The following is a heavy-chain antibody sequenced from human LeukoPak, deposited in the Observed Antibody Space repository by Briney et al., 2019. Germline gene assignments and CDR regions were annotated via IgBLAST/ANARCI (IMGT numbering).Heavy chain of an antibody. CDR3: ARVHIAAAGTIFNY. CDR2: INHSGGT. CDR1: GGSFSGYY. Sequence: SETLSLTCAVYGGSFSGYYWSWIRQPPGKGLEWIGEINHSGGTNYNPSLKSRVTISVDTSKNQFSLKLSSVTAADTAVYYCARVHIAAAGTIFNYWGQGTLVTVSS. J-gene: IGHJ4*02. D-gene: IGHD6-13*01. V-gene: IGHV4-34*01.